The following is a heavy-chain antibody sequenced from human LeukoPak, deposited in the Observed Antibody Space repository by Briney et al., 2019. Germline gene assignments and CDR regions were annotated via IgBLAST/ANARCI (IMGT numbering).Heavy chain of an antibody. Sequence: PSQTLSLTCTVSGGSISSGGYYWSWIRQHPGKGLEWIGYIYYSGSTYYNPSLKSRVNISVDTSKNQFSLKLRSVPAADTAVYYCARVARRDGYNSFDYWGQGTLVTVSS. CDR1: GGSISSGGYY. J-gene: IGHJ4*02. CDR3: ARVARRDGYNSFDY. V-gene: IGHV4-31*03. D-gene: IGHD5-24*01. CDR2: IYYSGST.